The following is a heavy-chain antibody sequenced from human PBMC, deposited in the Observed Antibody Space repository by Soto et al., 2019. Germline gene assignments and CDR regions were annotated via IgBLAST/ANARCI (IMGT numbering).Heavy chain of an antibody. D-gene: IGHD6-19*01. Sequence: GASVKVSCKASGYTFTSYGISWVRQAPGQGLEWMGWISAYNGNTNYAQKLQGRVTMTTDTSTSTAYMELRSLRSDDTAVYYCASRIYSSGWYGAFDIWGQGTMVTVSS. CDR1: GYTFTSYG. J-gene: IGHJ3*02. V-gene: IGHV1-18*01. CDR3: ASRIYSSGWYGAFDI. CDR2: ISAYNGNT.